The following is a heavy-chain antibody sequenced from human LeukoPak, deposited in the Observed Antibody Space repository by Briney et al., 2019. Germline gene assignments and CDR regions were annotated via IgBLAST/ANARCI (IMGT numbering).Heavy chain of an antibody. Sequence: PGGSLRLPCAASGFTFSSYAMHWVRQAPGKGLEYVSAISSNGGSTYYANSVKGRFTISRDNSKNTLYLQMGSLRAEDMAVYYCARAGRDGMRYYFDYWGQGTLVTVSS. D-gene: IGHD5-24*01. CDR2: ISSNGGST. J-gene: IGHJ4*02. V-gene: IGHV3-64*01. CDR1: GFTFSSYA. CDR3: ARAGRDGMRYYFDY.